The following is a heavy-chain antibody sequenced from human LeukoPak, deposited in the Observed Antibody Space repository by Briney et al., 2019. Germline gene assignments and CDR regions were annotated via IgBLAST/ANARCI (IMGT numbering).Heavy chain of an antibody. V-gene: IGHV3-30*02. CDR3: ARDDEFDDYDRRRYTNSLDY. J-gene: IGHJ4*02. CDR2: IRYDGGNE. D-gene: IGHD3-22*01. Sequence: GGSLRLSCAASGFTFSAYGMHWVRQAPGKGLEWVALIRYDGGNEYYAESVKGRFTISRDNSKNTLYLHMNSLRVEDTAVYYCARDDEFDDYDRRRYTNSLDYWGQGTLVTVSS. CDR1: GFTFSAYG.